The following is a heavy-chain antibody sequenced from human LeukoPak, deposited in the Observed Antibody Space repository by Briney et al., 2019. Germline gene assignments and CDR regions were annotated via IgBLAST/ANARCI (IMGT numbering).Heavy chain of an antibody. CDR2: IYTSGST. D-gene: IGHD3-10*01. V-gene: IGHV4-4*07. CDR3: ARERITMVQGGGWFDP. Sequence: PSETLSLTCTVSGGSISSYYWSWIRQPAGKGLEWIGRIYTSGSTNYNPSLKSRVTMSVDTSKNQFSLKLSSVTAADTAVYYCARERITMVQGGGWFDPWGQGTLVTVSS. CDR1: GGSISSYY. J-gene: IGHJ5*02.